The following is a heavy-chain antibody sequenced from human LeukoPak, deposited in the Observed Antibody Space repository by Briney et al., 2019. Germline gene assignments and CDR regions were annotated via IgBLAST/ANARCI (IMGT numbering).Heavy chain of an antibody. V-gene: IGHV4-31*03. CDR1: GGSISSGASD. CDR2: INHSGST. CDR3: ARAARQGFTMIVVPFFYFDL. D-gene: IGHD3-22*01. Sequence: TLSLTRTVSGGSISSGASDWGWIRQHPKRGLEWVGYINHSGSTYYNPSLGSRVTMSVDTSKNQFSLKLSSVTAADSAVYYCARAARQGFTMIVVPFFYFDLWGRGTLVTVSS. J-gene: IGHJ2*01.